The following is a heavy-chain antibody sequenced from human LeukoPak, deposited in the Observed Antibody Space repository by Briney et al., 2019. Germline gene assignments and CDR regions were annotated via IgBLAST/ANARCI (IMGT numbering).Heavy chain of an antibody. CDR3: ARVVYYYDSSGYEDY. J-gene: IGHJ4*02. D-gene: IGHD3-22*01. V-gene: IGHV1-18*01. CDR2: ISAYNGNT. Sequence: ASVKVSCKASGYTFTSYGISWVRRAPGQGLEWMGWISAYNGNTNYAQKLQGRVTMTTDTSTSTAYMELRSLRSDDTAVYYCARVVYYYDSSGYEDYWGQGTLVTVSS. CDR1: GYTFTSYG.